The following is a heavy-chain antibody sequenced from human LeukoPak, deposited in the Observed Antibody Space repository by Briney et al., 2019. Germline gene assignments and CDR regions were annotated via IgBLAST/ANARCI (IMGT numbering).Heavy chain of an antibody. V-gene: IGHV1-8*01. Sequence: ASVKVSCKASGYTFTSYDINWVRQATGQGLEWMGWMNPNSGNTGYAQKFQGRVTMTRNTSISTAYMELSSLRSEDTAVYYCARGRVDGVGATSSYYFDYWGQGTLVTVSS. CDR3: ARGRVDGVGATSSYYFDY. J-gene: IGHJ4*02. D-gene: IGHD1-26*01. CDR2: MNPNSGNT. CDR1: GYTFTSYD.